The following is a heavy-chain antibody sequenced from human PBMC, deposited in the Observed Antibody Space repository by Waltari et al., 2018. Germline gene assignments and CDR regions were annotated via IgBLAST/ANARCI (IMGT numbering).Heavy chain of an antibody. CDR1: GGSFSGYY. Sequence: QVQLQQWGAGLLKPSETLSLTCAVYGGSFSGYYWSWIRQPPGKGLEWIGEINHSGSTNYNPSLKSRVTISVDTSKNQFSLKLSSVTAADTAVYYCARREYDFWSGYYWFSNWFDPWGQGTLVTVSS. CDR3: ARREYDFWSGYYWFSNWFDP. CDR2: INHSGST. V-gene: IGHV4-34*01. J-gene: IGHJ5*02. D-gene: IGHD3-3*01.